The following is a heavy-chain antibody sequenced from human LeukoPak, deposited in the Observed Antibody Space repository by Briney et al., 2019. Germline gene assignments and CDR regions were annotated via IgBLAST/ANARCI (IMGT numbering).Heavy chain of an antibody. Sequence: SETLSLTCAVYGGSFSGYYWSWIRQPPGKGLEWIGEINHSGSTNYNPSLKSRVTISVDTSKNQFSLKLSSVTAADTAVYYCARIGLYSNYVGIYNWFDPWGQGTLVTVSS. CDR3: ARIGLYSNYVGIYNWFDP. J-gene: IGHJ5*02. V-gene: IGHV4-34*01. D-gene: IGHD4-11*01. CDR2: INHSGST. CDR1: GGSFSGYY.